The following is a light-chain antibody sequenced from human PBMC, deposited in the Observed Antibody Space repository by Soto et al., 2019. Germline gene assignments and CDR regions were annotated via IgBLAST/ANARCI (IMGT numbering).Light chain of an antibody. V-gene: IGKV3-20*01. J-gene: IGKJ5*01. CDR1: QSVSSSY. CDR2: GAS. CDR3: QQYGNSPIT. Sequence: EILLTQSPGTLSFSPGERATLSCRVSQSVSSSYLAWYQQKPGQAPRLLIYGASSRATGIPDRFSGSGSGTDFTLTISRLEPEDFAVYYCQQYGNSPITFGQGTRLAI.